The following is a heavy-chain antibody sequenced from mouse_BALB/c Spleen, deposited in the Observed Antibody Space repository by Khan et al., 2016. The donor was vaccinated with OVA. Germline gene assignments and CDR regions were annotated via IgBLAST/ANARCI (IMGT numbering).Heavy chain of an antibody. CDR1: GFTFSSYA. CDR2: ISSGGSYT. Sequence: EVELVESGGGLVKPGGSLTLSCAVSGFTFSSYAMSWVRQTPEKRLEWVATISSGGSYTYYADSVKGRFTISRDNAKHTLYLQMSSLRSEDTAMYYCARRNYGSSDPLDYWGQGTSVTVSS. CDR3: ARRNYGSSDPLDY. V-gene: IGHV5-9-3*01. D-gene: IGHD1-1*01. J-gene: IGHJ4*01.